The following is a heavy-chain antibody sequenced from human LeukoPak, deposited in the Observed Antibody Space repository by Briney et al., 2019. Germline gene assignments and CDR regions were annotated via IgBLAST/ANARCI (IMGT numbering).Heavy chain of an antibody. CDR2: IYYSGST. V-gene: IGHV4-61*08. J-gene: IGHJ2*01. CDR3: ATEEGF. CDR1: GDSINSAAYY. Sequence: SETLSLTCTVSGDSINSAAYYWSWIRQPPGKGLEWIGYIYYSGSTSYNPSLKSRVTISVDTSKNQFSLNLSSVTAADTAVYYCATEEGFWGRGTLVTVSS.